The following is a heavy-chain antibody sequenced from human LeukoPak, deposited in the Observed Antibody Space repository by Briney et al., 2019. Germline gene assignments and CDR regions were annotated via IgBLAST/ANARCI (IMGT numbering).Heavy chain of an antibody. J-gene: IGHJ5*02. D-gene: IGHD2-2*01. V-gene: IGHV4-4*07. Sequence: SETLSLTCIVSSGSISSYYWSWIRQPAGKGLEWIGRIYTSGSTNYNPSLKSRVTMSVDTSKNQFSLKPSSVTAADTAVYYCARDGGVPAASEYNWFDPWGQGTLVTVSS. CDR2: IYTSGST. CDR1: SGSISSYY. CDR3: ARDGGVPAASEYNWFDP.